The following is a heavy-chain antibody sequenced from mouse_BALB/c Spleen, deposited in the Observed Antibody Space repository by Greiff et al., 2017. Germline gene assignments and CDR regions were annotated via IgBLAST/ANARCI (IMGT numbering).Heavy chain of an antibody. CDR3: ARGGNSYFDY. CDR2: ISSGGSYT. J-gene: IGHJ2*01. CDR1: GFTFSSYA. V-gene: IGHV5-9-4*01. Sequence: EVQGVESGGGLVKPGGSLKLSCAASGFTFSSYAMSWVRQSPEKRLEWVAEISSGGSYTYYPDTVTGRFTISRDNAKNTLYLEMSSLRSEDTAMYYCARGGNSYFDYWGQGTTLTVSS. D-gene: IGHD2-1*01.